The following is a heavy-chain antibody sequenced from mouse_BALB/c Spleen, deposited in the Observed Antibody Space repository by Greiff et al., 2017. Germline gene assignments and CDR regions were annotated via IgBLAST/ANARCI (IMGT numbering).Heavy chain of an antibody. CDR1: GYAFTNYL. CDR2: INPGSGGT. D-gene: IGHD1-1*01. J-gene: IGHJ2*01. CDR3: ARGDYYGSSYDY. V-gene: IGHV1-54*01. Sequence: VQGVESGAELVRPGTSVKVSCKASGYAFTNYLIEWVKQRPGQGLEWIGVINPGSGGTNYNEKFKGKATLTADKSSSTAYMQLSSLTSDDSAVYFCARGDYYGSSYDYWGQGTTLTVSS.